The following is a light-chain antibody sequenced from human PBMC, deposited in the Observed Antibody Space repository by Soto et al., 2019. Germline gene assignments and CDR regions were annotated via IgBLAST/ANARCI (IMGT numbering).Light chain of an antibody. CDR3: SSYTSISTLYV. V-gene: IGLV2-14*01. CDR2: EVS. CDR1: SSDIRGYNY. Sequence: QSALTQPASVSGSPGQSITISCTGTSSDIRGYNYVSWYQQNPGKAPKLLIYEVSNRPSGVSNRFSGSKSGNTASLTISGLQAEDEADYYCSSYTSISTLYVFGTGTSSPS. J-gene: IGLJ1*01.